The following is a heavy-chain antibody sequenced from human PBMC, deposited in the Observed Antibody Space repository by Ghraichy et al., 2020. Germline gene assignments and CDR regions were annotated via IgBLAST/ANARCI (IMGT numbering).Heavy chain of an antibody. CDR1: GVSISSYY. CDR2: IYYSGST. Sequence: SETLSLTCTVSGVSISSYYWSWIRQPPGKGLEWIGYIYYSGSTNYNPSLKSRVTISGDTSKNQFSLKLISVTAADTAVYYAARGGREQQLLGWYFDLWGRGTLVTVSS. D-gene: IGHD6-13*01. V-gene: IGHV4-59*01. CDR3: ARGGREQQLLGWYFDL. J-gene: IGHJ2*01.